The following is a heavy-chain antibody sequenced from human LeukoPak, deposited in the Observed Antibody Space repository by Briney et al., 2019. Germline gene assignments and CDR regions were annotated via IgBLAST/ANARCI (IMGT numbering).Heavy chain of an antibody. D-gene: IGHD1-7*01. J-gene: IGHJ6*02. CDR3: ARSWDYEMDYYGMDV. V-gene: IGHV1-2*02. Sequence: ASVKVSCKASGYTFTSYYMHWVRQAPGQGLEWMGWINPNSGGTNYAQKFQGRVTMTRDTSISTAYMELSRLRSDDTAVYYCARSWDYEMDYYGMDVWGQGTTVTVSS. CDR2: INPNSGGT. CDR1: GYTFTSYY.